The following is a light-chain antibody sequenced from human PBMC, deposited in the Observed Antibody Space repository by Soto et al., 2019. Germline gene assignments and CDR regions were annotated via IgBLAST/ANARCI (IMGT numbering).Light chain of an antibody. V-gene: IGLV4-69*01. J-gene: IGLJ2*01. CDR3: QTWGTGFQF. CDR2: LNNDGSH. Sequence: QSVLTQSPSASASLGASVKLTCTLSSGHSSYAIAWHTKQPGKGPRYLMDLNNDGSHTKGDGIPDRFSGSSSGADRYLIISSLQSEDEADYYCQTWGTGFQFFGGGTKLTVL. CDR1: SGHSSYA.